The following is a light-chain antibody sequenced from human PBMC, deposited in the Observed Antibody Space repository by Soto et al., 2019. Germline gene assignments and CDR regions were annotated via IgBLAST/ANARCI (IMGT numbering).Light chain of an antibody. V-gene: IGLV2-11*01. CDR1: SSDVGGYDY. Sequence: QSALTQPRSVSGSPGQSLTISCTGSSSDVGGYDYVSWYQHHPGKAPKLIIYDVYKRPSGVPGRFSGSKSGNTAFLTISGLQAEDEADYHCSSEAASHTSVFGGGTKVTVL. CDR3: SSEAASHTSV. J-gene: IGLJ3*02. CDR2: DVY.